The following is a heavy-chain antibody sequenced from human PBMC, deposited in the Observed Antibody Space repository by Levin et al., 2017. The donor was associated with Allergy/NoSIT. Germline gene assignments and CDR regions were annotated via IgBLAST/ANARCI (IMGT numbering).Heavy chain of an antibody. Sequence: SETLSLTCTVSGGSISSYYWSWIRQPPGKGLEWIGYIYYSGSTNYNPSLKSRVTISVDTSKNQFSLKLSSVTAADTAVYYCARDIASGSYEYYFDYWGQGTLVTVSS. CDR3: ARDIASGSYEYYFDY. CDR1: GGSISSYY. D-gene: IGHD3-10*01. J-gene: IGHJ4*02. V-gene: IGHV4-59*01. CDR2: IYYSGST.